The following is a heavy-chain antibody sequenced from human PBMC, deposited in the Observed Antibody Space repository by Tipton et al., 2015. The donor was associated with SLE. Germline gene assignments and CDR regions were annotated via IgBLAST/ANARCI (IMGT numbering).Heavy chain of an antibody. CDR2: ISWNSGSI. Sequence: SLRLSCAASGFTFDDYAMHWVRQAPGKGLEWVSGISWNSGSIGYADSVKGRFTISRDNAKNSLYLHMNSLRAEDTALYYCAKDPREGWYVPAHFDYWGQGTLVTVSS. CDR3: AKDPREGWYVPAHFDY. CDR1: GFTFDDYA. J-gene: IGHJ4*02. D-gene: IGHD6-19*01. V-gene: IGHV3-9*01.